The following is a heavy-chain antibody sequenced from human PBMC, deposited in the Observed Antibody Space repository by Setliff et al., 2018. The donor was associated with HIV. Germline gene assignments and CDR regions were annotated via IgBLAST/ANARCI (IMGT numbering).Heavy chain of an antibody. D-gene: IGHD6-13*01. CDR1: GGSITSSNHY. CDR2: IHYSGTT. V-gene: IGHV4-39*07. CDR3: ARGIAAAEGYFDY. Sequence: PSETLSLTCTVSGGSITSSNHYWGWIRQPPGKGLEWIGSIHYSGTTYYNPSLKSRVTISVDTSKNQFSLRLSSVTAADTAAYFCARGIAAAEGYFDYWGQGTLVTVSS. J-gene: IGHJ4*02.